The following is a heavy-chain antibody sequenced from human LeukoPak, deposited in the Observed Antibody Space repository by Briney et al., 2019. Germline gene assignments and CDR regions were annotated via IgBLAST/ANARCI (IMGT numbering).Heavy chain of an antibody. D-gene: IGHD6-6*01. V-gene: IGHV4-61*02. Sequence: PSQTLSLTCTVSGGSTNNESYYWSWIRQPAGKGLEWIGRIHPTGNTMCNPSLESRVTISIDTSKNQFSLKLSSVTAADTAVYYCASHYSRSGIDAFDIWGQGTVVTVSS. CDR3: ASHYSRSGIDAFDI. J-gene: IGHJ3*02. CDR1: GGSTNNESYY. CDR2: IHPTGNT.